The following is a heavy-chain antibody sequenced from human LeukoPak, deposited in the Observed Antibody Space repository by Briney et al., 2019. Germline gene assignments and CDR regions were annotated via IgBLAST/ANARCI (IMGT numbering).Heavy chain of an antibody. V-gene: IGHV1-69*13. Sequence: RASVKVSCKASRGTFSSYAISWVRQAPGQGLEWMGGIIPIFGKANYAQKFQGRVTITADESTSTAYMELSSLRSEDTAVYYCARVAGGRYCSSTSCYMRGWFDPWGQGTLVTVSS. D-gene: IGHD2-2*02. CDR2: IIPIFGKA. J-gene: IGHJ5*02. CDR3: ARVAGGRYCSSTSCYMRGWFDP. CDR1: RGTFSSYA.